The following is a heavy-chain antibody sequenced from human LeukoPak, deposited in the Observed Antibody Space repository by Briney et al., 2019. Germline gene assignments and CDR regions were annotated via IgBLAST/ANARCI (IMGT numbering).Heavy chain of an antibody. V-gene: IGHV3-53*01. J-gene: IGHJ6*02. CDR1: GFTVSSNY. CDR2: IYSGGST. Sequence: GVSLRRSCAASGFTVSSNYMSWVRQAPGKGLEWVSVIYSGGSTYYADSVKGRFTISRDNSKNTLYLQMNSLRAEDTAVYYCARVPVDTAMADYYYGMDVWGQGTTVTVSS. D-gene: IGHD5-18*01. CDR3: ARVPVDTAMADYYYGMDV.